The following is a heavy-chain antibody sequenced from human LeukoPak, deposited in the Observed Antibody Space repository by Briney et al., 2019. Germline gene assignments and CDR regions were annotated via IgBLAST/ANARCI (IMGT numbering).Heavy chain of an antibody. CDR3: ARFGGDCSSTRCLDAVHI. Sequence: SQTLSLTCTVSGGSISSGGFYWTWIRQRPGKGLEWIGYNYNRGSTYYNTSLKSRVTISVDTSKNQFSLKLSSVTAADTAVYYCARFGGDCSSTRCLDAVHIWGQGTMVTVSS. V-gene: IGHV4-31*03. D-gene: IGHD2-2*03. J-gene: IGHJ3*02. CDR2: NYNRGST. CDR1: GGSISSGGFY.